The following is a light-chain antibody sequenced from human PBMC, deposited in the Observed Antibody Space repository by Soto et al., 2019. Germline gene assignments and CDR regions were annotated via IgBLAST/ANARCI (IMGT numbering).Light chain of an antibody. Sequence: DIQMTQSPSTLSASVGDRVTITCRASQSISNWLAWYQQKPGKAPKLLIYKASSLESGVPSRLSGSGSGTEFTLTISSLQPDDFATYYCQQYNSSFGQGTKLEIK. V-gene: IGKV1-5*03. CDR3: QQYNSS. CDR2: KAS. CDR1: QSISNW. J-gene: IGKJ2*01.